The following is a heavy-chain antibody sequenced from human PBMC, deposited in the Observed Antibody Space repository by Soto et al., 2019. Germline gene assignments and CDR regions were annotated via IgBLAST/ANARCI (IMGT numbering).Heavy chain of an antibody. J-gene: IGHJ5*02. V-gene: IGHV3-23*01. Sequence: WGSLRLSCAASAISFNTYGVTCVRQAPGEGLEWVSTVTVTGGSTYYADSVKGRFTISRDRSNYTVSLLLNSLRVEDTAIYYCARQKSPEGWFDPWGQGTLVTVSS. CDR1: AISFNTYG. CDR3: ARQKSPEGWFDP. CDR2: VTVTGGST.